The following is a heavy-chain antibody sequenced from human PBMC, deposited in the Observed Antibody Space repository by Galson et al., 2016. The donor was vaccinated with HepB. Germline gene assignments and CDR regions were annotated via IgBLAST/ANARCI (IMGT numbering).Heavy chain of an antibody. J-gene: IGHJ2*01. Sequence: SETLSLTCNVSGGSVSSGHYYWSWIRQPPGQGLEWIGYIFYTGITNYNPSLKSRVTISVDTSKNQFSRKLSSVTAADTALYYCARGGLVNSYWYFDLWGRGTLVTVSS. CDR3: ARGGLVNSYWYFDL. V-gene: IGHV4-61*01. D-gene: IGHD3/OR15-3a*01. CDR1: GGSVSSGHYY. CDR2: IFYTGIT.